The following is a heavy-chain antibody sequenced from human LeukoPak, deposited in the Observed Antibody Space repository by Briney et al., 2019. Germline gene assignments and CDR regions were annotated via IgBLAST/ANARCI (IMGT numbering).Heavy chain of an antibody. Sequence: GGSLILSCAASGFTISNAWRSWVRQAPGKGLEGVGGIKSNSDGWTTDYAAPVKGRFTISRDDSKNKLYLQMNSLKTEDTAVYYCTTDLYYDSSGYYYGGFNAFDIWGQGTMVTVSS. J-gene: IGHJ3*02. D-gene: IGHD3-22*01. CDR2: IKSNSDGWTT. CDR1: GFTISNAW. V-gene: IGHV3-15*01. CDR3: TTDLYYDSSGYYYGGFNAFDI.